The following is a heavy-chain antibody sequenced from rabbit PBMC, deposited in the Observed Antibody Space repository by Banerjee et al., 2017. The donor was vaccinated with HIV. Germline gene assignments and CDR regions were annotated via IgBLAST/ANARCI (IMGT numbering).Heavy chain of an antibody. CDR3: AKDRLVGGGAGYGYGLNF. CDR2: IYTSTGGS. D-gene: IGHD6-1*01. J-gene: IGHJ4*01. CDR1: GIDFSSYYR. V-gene: IGHV1S45*01. Sequence: QEQLKETGGGLVQPGGTLTLTCKASGIDFSSYYRMCWVRQAPGRGLELIACIYTSTGGSHYASWAKGRFTISKTSSTTVTLQMTSLTAADTATYFCAKDRLVGGGAGYGYGLNFWGPGTLVTVS.